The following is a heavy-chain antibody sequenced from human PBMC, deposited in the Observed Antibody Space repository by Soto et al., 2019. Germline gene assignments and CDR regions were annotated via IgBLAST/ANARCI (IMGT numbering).Heavy chain of an antibody. V-gene: IGHV3-23*01. D-gene: IGHD3-22*01. CDR1: GFTFSSYA. Sequence: EVQLLESGGGLVQPGGSLRLSCAASGFTFSSYAMSWVRQAPGKGREWVSAISGSGGSTYYADSVKGRFTISRDNSKNTLYLQMNSLRAEDTAVYYCAANRGYNYYYGMDVWGQGTTVTVSS. J-gene: IGHJ6*02. CDR2: ISGSGGST. CDR3: AANRGYNYYYGMDV.